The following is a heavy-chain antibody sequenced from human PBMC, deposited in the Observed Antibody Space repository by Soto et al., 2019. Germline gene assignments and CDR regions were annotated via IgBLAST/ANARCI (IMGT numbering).Heavy chain of an antibody. CDR3: ARGFDSSGWSYYFDY. CDR2: INHSGST. CDR1: GGSFSGYY. Sequence: SETLSLTCAVYGGSFSGYYWSWIRQPPGKGLEWIGEINHSGSTNYNPSLKSRVTISVDTSKNQFSLKLSSVTAADTAVYYCARGFDSSGWSYYFDYWGQGTLVTVSS. D-gene: IGHD6-19*01. J-gene: IGHJ4*02. V-gene: IGHV4-34*01.